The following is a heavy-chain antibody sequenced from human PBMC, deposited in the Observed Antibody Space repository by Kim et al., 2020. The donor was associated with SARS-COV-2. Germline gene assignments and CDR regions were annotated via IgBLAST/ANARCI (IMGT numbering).Heavy chain of an antibody. CDR3: ARDPGIAAAGTGGTDY. Sequence: SETLSLTCTVSGGSISSSSYYWGWIRQPPGKGLEWIGSIYYSGSTYYNPSLKSRVTISVDTSKNQFSLKLSSVTAADTAVYYCARDPGIAAAGTGGTDYWGQGTLVTVSS. J-gene: IGHJ4*02. V-gene: IGHV4-39*07. D-gene: IGHD6-13*01. CDR1: GGSISSSSYY. CDR2: IYYSGST.